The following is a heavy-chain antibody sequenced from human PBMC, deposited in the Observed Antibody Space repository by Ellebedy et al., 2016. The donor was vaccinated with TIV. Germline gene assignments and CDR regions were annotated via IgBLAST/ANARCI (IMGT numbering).Heavy chain of an antibody. CDR3: AKVITYVHDYDDYTEYIYYGLDV. CDR2: ITGSGGST. J-gene: IGHJ6*02. CDR1: GFIFSDYA. D-gene: IGHD4-17*01. Sequence: GGSLRLXCTASGFIFSDYAMTWVRQAPGKGLEWVSRITGSGGSTYYADSVQGRFTISRDNSAYTLCLQMNSLRAEDTAVYFCAKVITYVHDYDDYTEYIYYGLDVWGQGTTVTVSS. V-gene: IGHV3-23*01.